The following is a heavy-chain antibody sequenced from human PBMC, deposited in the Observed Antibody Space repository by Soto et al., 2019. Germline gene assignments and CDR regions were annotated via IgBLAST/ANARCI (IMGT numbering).Heavy chain of an antibody. Sequence: RQPPGRGVELIGSIYYSGSTYYNTSLKSRVTISVDTSKNQFSLKLRSVTAADTAVYYCASYLDSSHSYDVIRYCSSGTAVWGNRTTVTV. CDR3: ASYLDSSHSYDVIRYCSSGTAV. J-gene: IGHJ6*01. V-gene: IGHV4-39*01. D-gene: IGHD6-6*01. CDR2: IYYSGST.